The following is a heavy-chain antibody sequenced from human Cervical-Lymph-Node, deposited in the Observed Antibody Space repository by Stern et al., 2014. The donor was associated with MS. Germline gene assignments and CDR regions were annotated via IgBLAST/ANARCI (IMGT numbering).Heavy chain of an antibody. J-gene: IGHJ4*02. CDR3: AKDLDRYGDYAYFDY. D-gene: IGHD4-17*01. CDR1: GFTFSSYA. Sequence: EVQLVESGGGLVQPGGSLRLSCAASGFTFSSYAMSWVRQAPGKGLEWAPVISGSGGSTYYADSVKGRFTISRDNSKNTLYLQMNSLRAEDTAVYYCAKDLDRYGDYAYFDYWGQGTLVTVSS. V-gene: IGHV3-23*04. CDR2: ISGSGGST.